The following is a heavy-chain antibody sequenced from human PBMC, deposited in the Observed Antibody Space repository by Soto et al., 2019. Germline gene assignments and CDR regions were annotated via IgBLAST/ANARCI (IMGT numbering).Heavy chain of an antibody. Sequence: DVQLVESGGGLIQPGESLRLSCAAFGLTSSGKKYVAWVRQAPGKVLEWVSALYDVDGSFYADSVKGRFTTSSDSSKTTVYLQMNDLRPDDTAVYYCATWHEREHAYDVWGQGTTVTVYS. V-gene: IGHV3-53*01. D-gene: IGHD1-1*01. CDR3: ATWHEREHAYDV. J-gene: IGHJ3*01. CDR1: GLTSSGKKY. CDR2: LYDVDGS.